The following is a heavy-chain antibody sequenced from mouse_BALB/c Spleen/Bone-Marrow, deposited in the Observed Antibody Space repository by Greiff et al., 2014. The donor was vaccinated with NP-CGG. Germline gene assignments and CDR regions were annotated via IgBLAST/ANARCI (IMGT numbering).Heavy chain of an antibody. J-gene: IGHJ1*01. CDR1: GFNIKDTY. D-gene: IGHD1-1*01. CDR2: IDPANGNT. V-gene: IGHV14-3*02. CDR3: VYGRDWYFDV. Sequence: VQLKQSGAELVKPGASVKLSCTASGFNIKDTYMHWVKERPEQGLEWIGRIDPANGNTKYDPKSQGKATITADTSSNTAYLQLSSLTSEDTAVYYCVYGRDWYFDVWGAGTTVTVSS.